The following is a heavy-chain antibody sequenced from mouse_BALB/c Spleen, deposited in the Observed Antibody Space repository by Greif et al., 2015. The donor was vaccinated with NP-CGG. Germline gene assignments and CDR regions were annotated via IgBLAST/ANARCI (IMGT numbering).Heavy chain of an antibody. Sequence: VQLKQSGAELVKPGASVKLSCTASGFNIKDTYMHWVKQRPEQGLEWIGRIDPANGNTKYDPKFQGKATITADTSSNTAYLQLSSLTSEDTAVYYCARESYGSSHWYFDVWGAGTTVTVSS. V-gene: IGHV14-3*02. CDR3: ARESYGSSHWYFDV. D-gene: IGHD1-1*01. CDR1: GFNIKDTY. CDR2: IDPANGNT. J-gene: IGHJ1*01.